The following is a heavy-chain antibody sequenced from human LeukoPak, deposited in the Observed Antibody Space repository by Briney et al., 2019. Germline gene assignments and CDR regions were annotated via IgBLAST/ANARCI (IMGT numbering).Heavy chain of an antibody. V-gene: IGHV4-39*01. CDR3: ARNTRRSWHIHY. CDR2: MSYSGST. Sequence: SETLSLTCTVSGGSISSSSHYWGWIRQPPGKGLEWIGIMSYSGSTYYNPSLKSRVTISVDTSKTPFSLTLSPVPAADAAVYYCARNTRRSWHIHYWGQGTLVTVSS. D-gene: IGHD6-13*01. CDR1: GGSISSSSHY. J-gene: IGHJ4*02.